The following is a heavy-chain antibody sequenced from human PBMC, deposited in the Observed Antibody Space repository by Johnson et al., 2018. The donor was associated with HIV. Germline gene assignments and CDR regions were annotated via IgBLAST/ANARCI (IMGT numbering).Heavy chain of an antibody. CDR1: GFSLSSYA. CDR2: ISWNSGSI. J-gene: IGHJ3*02. V-gene: IGHV3-9*01. Sequence: VQLVESGGGVVQPGRSLRLSCAASGFSLSSYAMHWVRQAPGKGLEWVSGISWNSGSIGYADSVKGRFTISRDNAKNSLYLQMNSLRAEDTALYYCAKVLLPQDAFDIWGQGTMVTVSS. D-gene: IGHD2/OR15-2a*01. CDR3: AKVLLPQDAFDI.